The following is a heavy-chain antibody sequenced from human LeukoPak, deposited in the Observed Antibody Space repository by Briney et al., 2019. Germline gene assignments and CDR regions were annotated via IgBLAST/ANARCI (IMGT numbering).Heavy chain of an antibody. CDR2: ISWNSGSI. V-gene: IGHV3-9*01. J-gene: IGHJ4*02. Sequence: GGSLRLSCAASGFTFDDYAMHWVRQAPGKGLEWVSGISWNSGSIGYADSVKGRFTISRDNAKNSLYLQMNSLRAEDTALYYCARDGIVGATDYWGQGTLVTVSS. CDR3: ARDGIVGATDY. CDR1: GFTFDDYA. D-gene: IGHD1-26*01.